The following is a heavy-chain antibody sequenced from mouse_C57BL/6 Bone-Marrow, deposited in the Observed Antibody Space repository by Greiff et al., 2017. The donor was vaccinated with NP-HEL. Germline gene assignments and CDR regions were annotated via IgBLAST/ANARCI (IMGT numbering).Heavy chain of an antibody. CDR1: GYTFTSYW. Sequence: QVQLQQPGAELVKPGASVKLSCKASGYTFTSYWMHWVKQRPGQGLEWIGMIHPNSGSTNYNEKFKSKATLTVDKSSSTAYMQLSSLTSEDSAVYYSARGDRDIQGLYYCAMDYWGQGTSVTVSA. D-gene: IGHD1-3*01. CDR3: ARGDRDIQGLYYCAMDY. J-gene: IGHJ4*01. CDR2: IHPNSGST. V-gene: IGHV1-64*01.